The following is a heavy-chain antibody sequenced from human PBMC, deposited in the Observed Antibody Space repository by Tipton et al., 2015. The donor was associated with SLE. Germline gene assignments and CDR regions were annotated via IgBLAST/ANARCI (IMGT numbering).Heavy chain of an antibody. Sequence: TLSLTCTVSDGSISDYYWTWIRQPAGEGLEWIGRIYSSGSTDYNPSLKSRVTISVDTSKNQFSLKLTYVTAADAAVYYCAKLSWVVGGVTPKNYYFEDWGQGALVTVSS. CDR2: IYSSGST. CDR1: DGSISDYY. V-gene: IGHV4-4*07. CDR3: AKLSWVVGGVTPKNYYFED. J-gene: IGHJ4*02. D-gene: IGHD3-16*01.